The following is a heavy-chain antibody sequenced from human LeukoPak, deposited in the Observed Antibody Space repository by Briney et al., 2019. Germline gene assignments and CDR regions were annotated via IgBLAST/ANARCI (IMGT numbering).Heavy chain of an antibody. CDR1: GFTFSSYG. J-gene: IGHJ2*01. CDR3: ARNKINTVTTGWYFDL. V-gene: IGHV3-21*01. Sequence: GGSLRLSCAASGFTFSSYGMNWVRRAPGKGLEWVSFVSIGGSFIYYADSVKGRFTISRDDAKNSLYLQMNSLTAEGTAEYYCARNKINTVTTGWYFDLWGRGTLVSVSS. CDR2: VSIGGSFI. D-gene: IGHD4-17*01.